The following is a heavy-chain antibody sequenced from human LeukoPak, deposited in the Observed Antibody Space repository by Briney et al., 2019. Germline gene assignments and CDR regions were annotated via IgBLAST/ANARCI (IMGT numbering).Heavy chain of an antibody. CDR1: GGLFSGYY. V-gene: IGHV4-34*01. CDR2: INHSGST. D-gene: IGHD3-22*01. CDR3: ASRSDDIREVWFDP. J-gene: IGHJ5*02. Sequence: PSETLSLTCAVYGGLFSGYYWSWIRQPPGKGLEWIGEINHSGSTNYNPSLKSRVTISEDTSKNQFSLKLSSVTAADTAVYYCASRSDDIREVWFDPWGQGTLVTVSP.